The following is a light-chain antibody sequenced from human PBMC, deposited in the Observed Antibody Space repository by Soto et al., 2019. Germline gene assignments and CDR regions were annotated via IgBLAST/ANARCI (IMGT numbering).Light chain of an antibody. CDR3: QQYNSWPPIT. Sequence: IVLTQSPATLCLSPRERATLSCRASQSVSTNVAWYQQKPGQAPRLLIYGASTRATGIPDRFSGSGSGTEFTLTISSLQSEDFAVYYCQQYNSWPPITFGQGTRLEIK. CDR2: GAS. J-gene: IGKJ5*01. V-gene: IGKV3-15*01. CDR1: QSVSTN.